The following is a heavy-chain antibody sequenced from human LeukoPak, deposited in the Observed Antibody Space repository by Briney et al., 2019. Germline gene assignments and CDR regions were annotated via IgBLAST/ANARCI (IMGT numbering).Heavy chain of an antibody. J-gene: IGHJ4*02. Sequence: GGSLRLSCAASGFTFSDYSMNWVRQAPGKGLEWVSSISSSSSYIYYADSVKGRFTISRDNAKNSLYLQMNSLRAEDTAVYYCARDTTVTTDYFDYWGQGTLVTVSS. V-gene: IGHV3-21*01. CDR2: ISSSSSYI. CDR1: GFTFSDYS. D-gene: IGHD4-17*01. CDR3: ARDTTVTTDYFDY.